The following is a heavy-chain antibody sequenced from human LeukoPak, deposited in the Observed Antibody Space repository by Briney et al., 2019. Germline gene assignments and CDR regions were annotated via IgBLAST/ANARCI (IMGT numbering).Heavy chain of an antibody. D-gene: IGHD3-22*01. CDR1: GGSISSSSYY. J-gene: IGHJ3*02. Sequence: SETLSLTCTVSGGSISSSSYYWGWIRQPPGKGLEWIGSIYYSGSTYYNPSLKSRVTISVDTSKNQFSLKLTSVTTADTAVYYCAGEDYFDSSGYASWRFDIWGQGTMVTVSS. CDR3: AGEDYFDSSGYASWRFDI. CDR2: IYYSGST. V-gene: IGHV4-39*02.